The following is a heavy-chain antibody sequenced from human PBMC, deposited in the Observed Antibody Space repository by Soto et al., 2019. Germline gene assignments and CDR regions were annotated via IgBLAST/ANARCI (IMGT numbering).Heavy chain of an antibody. CDR3: AKEGVATTYYYYGMDV. D-gene: IGHD5-12*01. J-gene: IGHJ6*02. Sequence: GGSLRLSCAASGFTFSSYGMHWVRQAPGKGPEWVAVISYDGSNKYYADSVKGRFTISRDNSKNTLYLQMNSLRAEDTAVYYCAKEGVATTYYYYGMDVWGQGTTVTVSS. CDR1: GFTFSSYG. V-gene: IGHV3-30*18. CDR2: ISYDGSNK.